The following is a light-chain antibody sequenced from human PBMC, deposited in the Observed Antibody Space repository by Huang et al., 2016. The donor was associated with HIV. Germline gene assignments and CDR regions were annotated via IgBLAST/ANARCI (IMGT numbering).Light chain of an antibody. J-gene: IGKJ4*01. CDR1: RSVSTN. CDR3: HQYNNWLLS. CDR2: GSS. V-gene: IGKV3-15*01. Sequence: EIVMTQSQATLSVSPGQRVTLSCRANRSVSTNLACYQQRHGQAPRLLIYGSSTRAPCIPARFSGSGSGTEFSLTISSLQSEDFALYYCHQYNNWLLSFGGGTRV.